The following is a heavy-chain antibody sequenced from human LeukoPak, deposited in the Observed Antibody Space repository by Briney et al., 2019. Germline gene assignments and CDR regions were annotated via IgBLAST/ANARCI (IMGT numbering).Heavy chain of an antibody. CDR1: GGSISSYY. CDR2: IYYSGST. D-gene: IGHD2-2*01. J-gene: IGHJ4*02. CDR3: ASQELYCSSTSCYELIDY. V-gene: IGHV4-59*08. Sequence: SETLSLTCTVSGGSISSYYWSWIRQPPGKGLEWIGYIYYSGSTYYNPSLKSRVTISVDTSKNQFSLKLSSVTAADTAVYYCASQELYCSSTSCYELIDYWGQGTLVTVSS.